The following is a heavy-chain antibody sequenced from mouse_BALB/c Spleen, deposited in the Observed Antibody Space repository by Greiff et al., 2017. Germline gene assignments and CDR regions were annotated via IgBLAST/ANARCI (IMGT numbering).Heavy chain of an antibody. J-gene: IGHJ2*01. CDR1: GDSITSGY. CDR3: ARSTMITTGLFDY. V-gene: IGHV3-8*02. Sequence: EVQLQQSGPSLVKPSQTLSLTCSVTGDSITSGYWNWIRKFPGNKLEYMGYISYSGSTYYNPSLKSRISITRDTSKNQYYLQLNSVTTEDTATYYCARSTMITTGLFDYWGQGTTLTVSS. CDR2: ISYSGST. D-gene: IGHD2-4*01.